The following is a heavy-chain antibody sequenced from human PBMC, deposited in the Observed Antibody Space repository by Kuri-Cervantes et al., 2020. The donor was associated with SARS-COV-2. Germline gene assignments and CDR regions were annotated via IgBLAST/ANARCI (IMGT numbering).Heavy chain of an antibody. CDR2: IYWDDDK. D-gene: IGHD6-13*01. J-gene: IGHJ5*02. CDR3: AHSGPRSHSSSWYSWFDP. CDR1: GFSLSTSGVG. V-gene: IGHV2-5*02. Sequence: SGPMLVKPTQTLTLTCTFSGFSLSTSGVGVGWIRQPPGKALEWLALIYWDDDKRYSPSLKSRLTITKDTSKNQVVLTMTNMDPVDTATYYCAHSGPRSHSSSWYSWFDPWGQGTLVTVSS.